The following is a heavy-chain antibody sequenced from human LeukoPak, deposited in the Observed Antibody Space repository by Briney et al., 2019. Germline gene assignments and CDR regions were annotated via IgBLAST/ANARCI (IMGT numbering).Heavy chain of an antibody. V-gene: IGHV1-18*01. CDR2: ISAYNGNT. CDR1: GYTFTSYG. J-gene: IGHJ4*02. Sequence: ASVKVSCKASGYTFTSYGISWVRQAPGQGLEWMGWISAYNGNTNYAQNLQGRVTMTRDTSISTAYMELSRLRSDDTAVYYCARPYSSGWYVGEILDYWGQGTLVTVSS. D-gene: IGHD6-19*01. CDR3: ARPYSSGWYVGEILDY.